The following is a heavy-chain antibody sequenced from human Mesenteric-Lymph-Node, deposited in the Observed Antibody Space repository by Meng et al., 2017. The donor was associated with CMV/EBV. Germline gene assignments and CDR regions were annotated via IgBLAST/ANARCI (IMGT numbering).Heavy chain of an antibody. CDR1: GSTFSRYW. V-gene: IGHV3-74*01. Sequence: GESLKISCAASGSTFSRYWMHWVRQPPGKGLVWVSRINEDGGITNYADSVEGRFTISRDNSKNTLYLQMNSLRAEDTAVYYCARGRCGTSCYTFDFWGQGTLVTVSS. CDR2: INEDGGIT. J-gene: IGHJ4*02. D-gene: IGHD2-2*02. CDR3: ARGRCGTSCYTFDF.